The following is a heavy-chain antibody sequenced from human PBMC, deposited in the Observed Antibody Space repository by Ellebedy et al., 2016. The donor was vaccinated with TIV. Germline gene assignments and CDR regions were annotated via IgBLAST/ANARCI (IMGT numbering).Heavy chain of an antibody. J-gene: IGHJ4*02. CDR2: IYSGGST. V-gene: IGHV3-66*01. CDR3: ASLSSGRWFVDY. CDR1: GFTVSSYY. Sequence: GESLKISCAASGFTVSSYYMSWVRQAPGKGLEWVSVIYSGGSTYYSDSVKRRFTISRDNSKNTPYLQMNSLRAEDTAVYYCASLSSGRWFVDYWGQGTLVTVSS. D-gene: IGHD3-22*01.